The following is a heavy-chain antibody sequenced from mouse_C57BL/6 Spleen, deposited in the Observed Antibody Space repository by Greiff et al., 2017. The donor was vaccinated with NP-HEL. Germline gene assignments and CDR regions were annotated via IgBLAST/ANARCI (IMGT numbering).Heavy chain of an antibody. CDR2: INPGSGGT. V-gene: IGHV1-54*01. D-gene: IGHD2-1*01. CDR1: GYAFTNYL. CDR3: ARRGDGNFDY. Sequence: QVQLKQSGAELVRPGTSVKVSCKASGYAFTNYLIEWVKQRPGQGLEWIGVINPGSGGTNYNEKFKGKATLTADKSSSTAYMQLSSLTSEDSAVYFCARRGDGNFDYWGQGTTLTVSS. J-gene: IGHJ2*01.